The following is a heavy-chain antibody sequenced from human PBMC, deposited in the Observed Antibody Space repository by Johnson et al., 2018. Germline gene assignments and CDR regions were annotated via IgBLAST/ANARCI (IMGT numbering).Heavy chain of an antibody. V-gene: IGHV3-30*03. Sequence: QVQLVQSGGSVVQPGRSLRLSCAASGFTFRDYGMHWVRQAPGKGLEWVTFISYDGTNRIYADSVKGRFSISRDNAKNSLYLEMDSLGAEETALCCCARDRSSSSLFPDAFDIWGQGTVVTVSS. CDR2: ISYDGTNR. CDR1: GFTFRDYG. D-gene: IGHD6-13*01. CDR3: ARDRSSSSLFPDAFDI. J-gene: IGHJ3*02.